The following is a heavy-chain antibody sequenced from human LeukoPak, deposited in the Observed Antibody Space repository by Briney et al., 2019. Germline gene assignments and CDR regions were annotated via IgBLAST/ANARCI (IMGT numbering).Heavy chain of an antibody. J-gene: IGHJ5*02. CDR1: GFTFSSYW. V-gene: IGHV3-7*01. Sequence: GGSLRLSCAASGFTFSSYWMSWVRQAPGKGLEWVANIKQDGSEKYYVDSVKGRFTISRDNAKNSLYLQMNSLRAEDTAVYYCARDTLTTVTYNWFDPWGQGTLVTVSS. D-gene: IGHD4-11*01. CDR3: ARDTLTTVTYNWFDP. CDR2: IKQDGSEK.